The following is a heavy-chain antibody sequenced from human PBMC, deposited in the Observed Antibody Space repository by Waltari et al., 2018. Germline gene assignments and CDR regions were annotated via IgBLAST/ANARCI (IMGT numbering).Heavy chain of an antibody. CDR2: IYGGGST. CDR3: ARGGRRGAYIDY. Sequence: EVQLVESGGGLVQPGGSLRLSCAASGFRAGDNYSAWVRQSPGKGLEWVSVIYGGGSTYYADSVKGRFLISRHSSENTLYLQMNSLRDDDTAIYYCARGGRRGAYIDYWGQGTLVTVSS. V-gene: IGHV3-53*04. D-gene: IGHD3-10*01. CDR1: GFRAGDNY. J-gene: IGHJ4*02.